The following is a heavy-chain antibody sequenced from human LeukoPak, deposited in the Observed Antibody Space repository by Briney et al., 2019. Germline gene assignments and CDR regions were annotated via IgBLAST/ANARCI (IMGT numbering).Heavy chain of an antibody. J-gene: IGHJ4*02. D-gene: IGHD3-3*01. Sequence: SETLSLTCTVSGGSISSYYWSWIRQPPGKRLVWIVHIYYSGSTNYNPSLKSRVTISVDTSKNQFSLKLSSVTAADTAVYYCASRSSIWSGYQDTLYYFDSWGQGTLVTVSS. CDR1: GGSISSYY. CDR2: IYYSGST. V-gene: IGHV4-59*01. CDR3: ASRSSIWSGYQDTLYYFDS.